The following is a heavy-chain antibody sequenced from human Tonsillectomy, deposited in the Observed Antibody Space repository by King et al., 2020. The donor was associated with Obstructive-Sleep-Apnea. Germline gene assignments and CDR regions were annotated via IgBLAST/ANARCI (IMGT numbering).Heavy chain of an antibody. CDR1: SSSITNYY. D-gene: IGHD2-2*01. CDR2: IFYGGKT. Sequence: VQLQESGPGLVKPSETLSLTCSVSSSSITNYYWSWIRQPPGKGLEWIGHIFYGGKTDYNPPLKSRGTMSLDTSKKQISLTLTSVTAADTAVYYCAREDSTTYLDYFDLWGQGALVTVSS. J-gene: IGHJ4*02. V-gene: IGHV4-59*01. CDR3: AREDSTTYLDYFDL.